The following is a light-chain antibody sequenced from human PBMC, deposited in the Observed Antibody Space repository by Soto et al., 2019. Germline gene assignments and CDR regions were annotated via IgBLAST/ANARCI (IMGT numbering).Light chain of an antibody. V-gene: IGKV4-1*01. CDR3: QQYFSSPWT. J-gene: IGKJ1*01. Sequence: EIVMAQFPETLAVSVGERATIKCRSSQSLLHSSDNRNYLTWYQQKPGQPPKLLIYWASTRHSGVPDRFSGSGSGTDFTLTINRLQAREVAVYSGQQYFSSPWTLGQGTK. CDR1: QSLLHSSDNRNY. CDR2: WAS.